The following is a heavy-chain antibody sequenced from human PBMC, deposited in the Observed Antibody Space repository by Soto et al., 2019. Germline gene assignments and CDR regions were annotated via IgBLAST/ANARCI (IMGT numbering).Heavy chain of an antibody. J-gene: IGHJ3*02. D-gene: IGHD2-8*02. CDR3: VKYLAGTDQNAYDI. CDR2: IIPVIGLT. CDR1: GGTFTTYT. V-gene: IGHV1-69*02. Sequence: QVQLVQSGAEVKKPGSSVRVSCTVSGGTFTTYTIDWVRQAPGQGLEWMGRIIPVIGLTNYGLPGRVTITADKSTSTAYLELSGLNSDDSAVYYCVKYLAGTDQNAYDIWGQGTMVTVSS.